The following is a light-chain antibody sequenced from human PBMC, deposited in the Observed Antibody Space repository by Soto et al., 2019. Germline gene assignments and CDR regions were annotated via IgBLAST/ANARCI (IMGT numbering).Light chain of an antibody. Sequence: QSALTQPASVSGSPGQSITNSCTGTSSDVGGYNYVSWYQQHPGKAPKLMIYEVNNRPSGVSNRFSGSKSGYTASLTISGLQADDEADYYCSSYTSISTYVFGTGTQLTVL. CDR3: SSYTSISTYV. J-gene: IGLJ1*01. V-gene: IGLV2-14*01. CDR1: SSDVGGYNY. CDR2: EVN.